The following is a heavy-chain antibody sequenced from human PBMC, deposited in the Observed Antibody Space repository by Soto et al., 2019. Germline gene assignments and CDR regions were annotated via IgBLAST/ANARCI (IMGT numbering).Heavy chain of an antibody. D-gene: IGHD2-2*01. J-gene: IGHJ3*02. CDR1: GFTFSSYA. V-gene: IGHV3-30-3*01. CDR3: AYVPAACAI. CDR2: ISYDGSNK. Sequence: QVQLVESGGGVVQPGRSLRLSCAASGFTFSSYAMHWVRQAPGKGLEWVAVISYDGSNKYYADSVKGRFTISRDNSKNKLYIQMDRLRAEYTAVYDRAYVPAACAIWGQGTMVTVSS.